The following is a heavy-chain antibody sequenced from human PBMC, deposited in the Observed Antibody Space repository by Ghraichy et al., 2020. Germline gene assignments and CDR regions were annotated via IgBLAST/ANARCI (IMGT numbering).Heavy chain of an antibody. Sequence: SETLSLTCTVSGGSISSYYWSWIRQPAGKGLEWIGRIYTSGSTNYNPSLKSRVTMSVDTSKNQFSLKLSSVTAADTAVYYCARGSTDTYYYDSSGYLFDYWGQGTLVTVSS. J-gene: IGHJ4*02. CDR1: GGSISSYY. V-gene: IGHV4-4*07. CDR3: ARGSTDTYYYDSSGYLFDY. D-gene: IGHD3-22*01. CDR2: IYTSGST.